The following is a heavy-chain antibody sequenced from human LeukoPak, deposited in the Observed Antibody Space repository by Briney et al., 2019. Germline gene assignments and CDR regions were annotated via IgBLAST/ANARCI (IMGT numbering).Heavy chain of an antibody. CDR3: ARGGGWRDNDAFDI. CDR1: GGTFSSHA. Sequence: ASVKVSCKASGGTFSSHAISWVRQAPGQGLQWMGGFISIFGTANYAQDFLGRVTITADESTSTAYMELSSLRSEDTAVYYCARGGGWRDNDAFDIWGQGTMVTVSS. CDR2: FISIFGTA. D-gene: IGHD6-19*01. J-gene: IGHJ3*02. V-gene: IGHV1-69*13.